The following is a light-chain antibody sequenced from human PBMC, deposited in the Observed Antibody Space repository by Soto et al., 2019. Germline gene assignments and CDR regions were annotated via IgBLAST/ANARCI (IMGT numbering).Light chain of an antibody. Sequence: EIVMTQSPATLSLSPGERAALSCRASQSINSELAWYQQKPGQPPRLLFYGASSRATGVPARFTGSESGSAFTLTISGLQSEDFAVYYCQQGHNWPLTFGQGTRLEI. J-gene: IGKJ2*01. V-gene: IGKV3-15*01. CDR1: QSINSE. CDR3: QQGHNWPLT. CDR2: GAS.